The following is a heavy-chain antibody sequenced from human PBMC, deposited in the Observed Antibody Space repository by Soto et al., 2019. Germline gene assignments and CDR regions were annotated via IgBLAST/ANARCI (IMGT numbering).Heavy chain of an antibody. CDR2: ISGSGGST. J-gene: IGHJ4*02. Sequence: GGSLRLSCAASGGTFSSYAMSWVRQAPGKGLEWVSAISGSGGSTYYAGSVKGRFTISRDNSKNTLYLQMNSLRAEDTAVYYCAKDRDYAYPFSFDYWGQGTLVTVSS. D-gene: IGHD3-16*01. V-gene: IGHV3-23*01. CDR3: AKDRDYAYPFSFDY. CDR1: GGTFSSYA.